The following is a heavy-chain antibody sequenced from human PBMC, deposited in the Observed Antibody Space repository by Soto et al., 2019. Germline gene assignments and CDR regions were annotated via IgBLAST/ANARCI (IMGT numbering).Heavy chain of an antibody. J-gene: IGHJ4*02. Sequence: EVQLLESGGGLVQPGGSLRLACAAAGVNVTHYAMTWVRQAPGKGLEWVSGISGSGGMKYYEDSVKGHFTISRDNTKNTLYLHIHSLRPEDTAIYYCARKIEEHGHVPMPVDFWGQGSLVTVSS. V-gene: IGHV3-23*01. CDR3: ARKIEEHGHVPMPVDF. D-gene: IGHD2-2*01. CDR2: ISGSGGMK. CDR1: GVNVTHYA.